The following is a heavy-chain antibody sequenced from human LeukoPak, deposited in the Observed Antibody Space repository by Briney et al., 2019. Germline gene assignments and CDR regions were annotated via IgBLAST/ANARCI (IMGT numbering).Heavy chain of an antibody. Sequence: GRSLRLSCAASGFTFSSYAMHWVRQAPGKGLEWVAVISYDGSNKYYADSVKGRFTISRDNSKNTLYLQMNSLRAEDTAVYYCVRDLAAAGAFDYWGQGTLVTVSS. CDR2: ISYDGSNK. D-gene: IGHD6-13*01. V-gene: IGHV3-30*04. CDR1: GFTFSSYA. CDR3: VRDLAAAGAFDY. J-gene: IGHJ4*02.